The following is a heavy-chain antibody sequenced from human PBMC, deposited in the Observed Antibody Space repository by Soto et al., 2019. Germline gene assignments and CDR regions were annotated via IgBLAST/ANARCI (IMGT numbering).Heavy chain of an antibody. CDR3: ARHLVTADSSGYSDY. CDR2: IYYSGST. D-gene: IGHD3-22*01. J-gene: IGHJ4*02. CDR1: GGSISSYY. V-gene: IGHV4-59*08. Sequence: SETLSLTCTVSGGSISSYYWSWIRQPPGKGLEWIGYIYYSGSTNYNTSLKSRVTISVDTSKNQFSLKLSSVTAADTAVYYCARHLVTADSSGYSDYWGQGTLVTVSS.